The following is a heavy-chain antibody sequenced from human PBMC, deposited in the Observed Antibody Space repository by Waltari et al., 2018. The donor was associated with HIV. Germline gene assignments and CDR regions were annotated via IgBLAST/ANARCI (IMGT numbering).Heavy chain of an antibody. CDR2: IKQDGSEK. CDR1: GFMSSSYW. CDR3: ARSHGDIVATIGAFDI. Sequence: EVQLVESGGGLVQPGGSLRLSCAASGFMSSSYWMSWVRQAPGKGLEWVANIKQDGSEKYSVDSVKCRFTNSRDNAKNSLYLQMTSLRAEDTALYYCARSHGDIVATIGAFDIWGQGTMVTVSS. V-gene: IGHV3-7*01. D-gene: IGHD5-12*01. J-gene: IGHJ3*02.